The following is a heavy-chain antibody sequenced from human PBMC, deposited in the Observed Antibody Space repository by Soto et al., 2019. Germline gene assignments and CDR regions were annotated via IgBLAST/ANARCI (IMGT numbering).Heavy chain of an antibody. J-gene: IGHJ4*02. CDR3: ARGSWVMITFGGVIAPSFDY. D-gene: IGHD3-16*02. CDR1: GGTFSSYA. CDR2: IIPIFGTA. Sequence: SVKVSCKASGGTFSSYAISWVRQAPGQGLEWMGGIIPIFGTANYAQKFQGRVTITADESTSTAYMELSSLRSEDTAVYYCARGSWVMITFGGVIAPSFDYWGQGTLVTVSS. V-gene: IGHV1-69*13.